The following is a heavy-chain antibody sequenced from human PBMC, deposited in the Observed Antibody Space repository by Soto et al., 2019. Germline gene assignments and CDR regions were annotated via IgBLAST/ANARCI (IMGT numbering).Heavy chain of an antibody. Sequence: QVQLVQSGAEVKKPGSSVKVSCKASGGTFSSYAISWVRQAPGQGLEWMGGIIPIFGTANYAQKFQGRVTITADGSTSTAYMELSSLRSEDTAVYYCASPTMIVVGDAFDIWGQGTMVTVSS. CDR1: GGTFSSYA. D-gene: IGHD3-22*01. CDR3: ASPTMIVVGDAFDI. V-gene: IGHV1-69*01. J-gene: IGHJ3*02. CDR2: IIPIFGTA.